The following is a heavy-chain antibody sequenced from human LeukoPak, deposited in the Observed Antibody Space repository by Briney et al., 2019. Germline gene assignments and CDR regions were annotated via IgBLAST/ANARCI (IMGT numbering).Heavy chain of an antibody. CDR2: IHHSGST. D-gene: IGHD5-24*01. V-gene: IGHV4-34*01. J-gene: IGHJ4*02. CDR3: ATSRGWLQSHPLGY. CDR1: GGSLSGYY. Sequence: PSGTLSLTCAVYGGSLSGYYWSWIRQPPEKGLEWIGEIHHSGSTKYNPSLKSRVTISVHTSKNQFSLKLSSVTAADTAVYYCATSRGWLQSHPLGYWGQGTLVAVSS.